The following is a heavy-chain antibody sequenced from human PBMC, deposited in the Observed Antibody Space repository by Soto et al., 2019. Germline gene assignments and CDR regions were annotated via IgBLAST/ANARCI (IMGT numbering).Heavy chain of an antibody. CDR2: ISSSSSYI. CDR1: GFTFSSYS. J-gene: IGHJ5*02. Sequence: GGSLRLSCAASGFTFSSYSMNWVRQAPGKGLEWVSSISSSSSYIYYADSVKGRFTISRDNAKNSLYLQMNSLRAEDTAVYYCARDLGDEVGWFDPWGQGTLVTVSS. V-gene: IGHV3-21*01. CDR3: ARDLGDEVGWFDP. D-gene: IGHD2-21*02.